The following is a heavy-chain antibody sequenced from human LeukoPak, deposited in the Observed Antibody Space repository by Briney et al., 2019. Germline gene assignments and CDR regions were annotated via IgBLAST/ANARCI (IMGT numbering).Heavy chain of an antibody. J-gene: IGHJ3*02. CDR1: GFTFSNAW. D-gene: IGHD3-9*01. CDR3: TTSYYYDILTGYSVDAFDI. V-gene: IGHV3-15*01. CDR2: IKSKTDGGTT. Sequence: GGSLRLSCAASGFTFSNAWMSWVGQAPGKGLEWGGCIKSKTDGGTTDYAAPVKGRFTISRDDSKNTLYLQMNSLKTEDTAVYYCTTSYYYDILTGYSVDAFDIWGQGTMVTVSS.